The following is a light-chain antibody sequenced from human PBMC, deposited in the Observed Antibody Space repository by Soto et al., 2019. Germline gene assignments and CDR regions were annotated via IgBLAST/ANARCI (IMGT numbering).Light chain of an antibody. J-gene: IGKJ3*01. CDR2: AAS. Sequence: DIQMTQSPSSLSASVGDRVTITCRANQGIRTSLAWYQQKPGKVPKLLIYAASTLQSGVPSRFSGSGSGTDFTLTISSLQPEDVATYYCQNYHSAPYTFGPGTKVDIK. V-gene: IGKV1-27*01. CDR1: QGIRTS. CDR3: QNYHSAPYT.